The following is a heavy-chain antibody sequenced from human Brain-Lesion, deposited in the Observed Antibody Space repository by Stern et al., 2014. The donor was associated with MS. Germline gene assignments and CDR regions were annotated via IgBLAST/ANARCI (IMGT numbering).Heavy chain of an antibody. J-gene: IGHJ5*02. CDR3: AADPTTGSSSWYYIPNWFDP. CDR1: GFPFTSSA. D-gene: IGHD6-13*01. Sequence: MQLVESGPELKKPGTSVKVSCKASGFPFTSSAVQWVRQARGQRLEWTRWLGVGRGDTHTAQKFQERVTITRDMSTSTAYMELSSLRSEDTAVYYCAADPTTGSSSWYYIPNWFDPWGQGTLVTVSS. CDR2: LGVGRGDT. V-gene: IGHV1-58*01.